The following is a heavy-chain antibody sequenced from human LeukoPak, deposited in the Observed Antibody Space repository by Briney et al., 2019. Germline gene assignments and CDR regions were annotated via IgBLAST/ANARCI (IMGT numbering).Heavy chain of an antibody. D-gene: IGHD2-21*02. CDR3: GKKGGYWQ. J-gene: IGHJ4*02. CDR1: RFTFRSYA. CDR2: ISGSGGST. V-gene: IGHV3-23*01. Sequence: GGSLRLSCGASRFTFRSYAISRGPQAPGRGLEWVSVISGSGGSTYNAASVKGRFTIYRDNTKNTLYLKMNNLRAEDTDVYFCGKKGGYWQWGQGTLVTVSS.